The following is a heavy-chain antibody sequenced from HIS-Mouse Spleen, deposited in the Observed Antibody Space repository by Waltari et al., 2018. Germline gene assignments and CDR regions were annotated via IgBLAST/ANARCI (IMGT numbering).Heavy chain of an antibody. CDR1: GFTFSSYA. CDR2: ISYDGSNK. Sequence: QVQLVESGGGVVQPGMSLRLSCAASGFTFSSYAMHWVRQAPGKGLEWVAVISYDGSNKYYADSVKGRFTISRDNSKNTLYLQMNSLRAEDTAVYYCARGAVAGDAFDIWGQGTMVTVSS. V-gene: IGHV3-30*04. J-gene: IGHJ3*02. D-gene: IGHD6-19*01. CDR3: ARGAVAGDAFDI.